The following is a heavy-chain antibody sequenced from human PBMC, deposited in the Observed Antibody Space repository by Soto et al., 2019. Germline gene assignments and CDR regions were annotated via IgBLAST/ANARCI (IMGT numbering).Heavy chain of an antibody. V-gene: IGHV4-34*02. CDR3: ARGWPFRSSRWDL. Sequence: QVQLQQWGAGLLKPTETLSLTCAVYGGSFSGYHWSWIRQPPGKGLEWIGEITQSGNTDYNASLKGRVTMSVDTSKNQFSLTLSFVTAADTAVYYCARGWPFRSSRWDLWDQGSLVTVSS. CDR2: ITQSGNT. J-gene: IGHJ4*02. D-gene: IGHD6-13*01. CDR1: GGSFSGYH.